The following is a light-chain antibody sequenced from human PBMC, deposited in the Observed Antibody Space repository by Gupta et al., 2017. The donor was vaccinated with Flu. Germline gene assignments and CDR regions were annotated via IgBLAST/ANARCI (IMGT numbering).Light chain of an antibody. V-gene: IGKV1-39*01. CDR1: QGISPY. J-gene: IGKJ4*01. Sequence: PSSLSASVGDRVTMTCRASQGISPYLNWYQQKAGEGPKLLIYAASTLHTGVPSRFSGSGSGTEFTLTLSSLQPEDFGIYYCQQSYLYPLTFGGGTKVEIK. CDR2: AAS. CDR3: QQSYLYPLT.